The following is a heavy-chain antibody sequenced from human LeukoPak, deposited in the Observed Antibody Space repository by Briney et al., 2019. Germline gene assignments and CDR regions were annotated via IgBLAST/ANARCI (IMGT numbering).Heavy chain of an antibody. CDR1: GGSISSSDYY. Sequence: PSETLSLTCTVSGGSISSSDYYWGWIRQPPGKGLEWIGSIHSTGSTHYNPSLKSRITLSLDTSKNQFSLTLSSVTAADTAVYYCARDGTSVAASFDYWGQGTLVTVSS. J-gene: IGHJ4*02. V-gene: IGHV4-39*07. CDR2: IHSTGST. D-gene: IGHD6-19*01. CDR3: ARDGTSVAASFDY.